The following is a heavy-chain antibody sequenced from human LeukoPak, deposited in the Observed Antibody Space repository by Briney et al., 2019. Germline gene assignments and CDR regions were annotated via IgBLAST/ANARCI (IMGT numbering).Heavy chain of an antibody. CDR1: GFTFSSYG. Sequence: GRSLRLSCAASGFTFSSYGMHWVRQAPGKGLEWVAVISYDESTNHYPASVNGRFTISRDNSNNPLYLQMNSLRAEDTAVYYCTKPARTDAFDIWGQGTMVTVSS. D-gene: IGHD1-14*01. J-gene: IGHJ3*02. V-gene: IGHV3-30*18. CDR3: TKPARTDAFDI. CDR2: ISYDESTN.